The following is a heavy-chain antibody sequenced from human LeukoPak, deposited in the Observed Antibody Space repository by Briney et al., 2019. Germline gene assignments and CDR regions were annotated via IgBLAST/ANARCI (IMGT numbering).Heavy chain of an antibody. Sequence: GGSLRLSCAASGFTFSTYSMNWVRQAPGKGLEWVSSITSSSSYIYYADSVKGRFTISRDNAKNSLYLQMNSLRAEDTAVYYCARTRGGWNYVGDAFDIWGQGTMVTVSS. D-gene: IGHD1-7*01. CDR3: ARTRGGWNYVGDAFDI. CDR2: ITSSSSYI. V-gene: IGHV3-21*01. CDR1: GFTFSTYS. J-gene: IGHJ3*02.